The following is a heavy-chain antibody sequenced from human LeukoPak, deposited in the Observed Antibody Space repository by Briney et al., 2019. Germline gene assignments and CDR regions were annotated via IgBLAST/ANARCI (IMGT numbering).Heavy chain of an antibody. CDR3: ARDYGDSY. CDR1: GFAFSNYW. V-gene: IGHV3-7*04. Sequence: GGSLRLSCAASGFAFSNYWMTWVRQAPGQGLEWVANIKPDGSALYYVDSVKGRFTISRDNAKNSVYLQMNSLRAEDTAVYYCARDYGDSYWGQGALVTVSS. CDR2: IKPDGSAL. J-gene: IGHJ4*02. D-gene: IGHD4-17*01.